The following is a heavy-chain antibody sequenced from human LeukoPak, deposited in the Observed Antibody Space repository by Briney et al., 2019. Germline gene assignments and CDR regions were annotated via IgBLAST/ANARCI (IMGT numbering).Heavy chain of an antibody. CDR3: ARDGRTSRRFGELYSSNWFGP. Sequence: SETLSLTCTVSGGSISSGGYYWSWIRQHPGKGLEWIGYIYYSGSTYYNPSLKSRVTISVDTSKNQFSLKLSSVTAADTAVYYCARDGRTSRRFGELYSSNWFGPWGQGTLVAVSS. D-gene: IGHD3-10*01. V-gene: IGHV4-31*03. J-gene: IGHJ5*02. CDR1: GGSISSGGYY. CDR2: IYYSGST.